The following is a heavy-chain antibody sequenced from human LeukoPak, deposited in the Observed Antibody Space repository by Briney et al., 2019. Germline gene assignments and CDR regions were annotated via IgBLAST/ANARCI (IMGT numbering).Heavy chain of an antibody. CDR1: GFTVSSNY. CDR3: AGASDGYNQMVFDY. J-gene: IGHJ4*02. Sequence: GGSLRLSCAASGFTVSSNYMSWVRQAPGKGLEWVSVIYSGGSTYYADSVKGQFTISRDNSKNTLYLQMNSLRAEDTAVYYCAGASDGYNQMVFDYWGQGTLVTVSS. V-gene: IGHV3-53*01. D-gene: IGHD5-24*01. CDR2: IYSGGST.